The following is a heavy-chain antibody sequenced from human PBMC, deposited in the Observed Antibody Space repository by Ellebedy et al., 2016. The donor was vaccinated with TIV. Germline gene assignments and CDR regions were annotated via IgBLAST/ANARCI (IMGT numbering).Heavy chain of an antibody. J-gene: IGHJ4*02. V-gene: IGHV3-48*01. D-gene: IGHD1-26*01. Sequence: GESLKISCAASGFTYSSYSMNWVRQAPGKGLEWVSYISSSSSTIYYADSVKGRFTISRDSSKNTLYLQMNSLRAEDTAVYYCARDRNTIVGATFYFDYWGQGTLVTVSS. CDR1: GFTYSSYS. CDR2: ISSSSSTI. CDR3: ARDRNTIVGATFYFDY.